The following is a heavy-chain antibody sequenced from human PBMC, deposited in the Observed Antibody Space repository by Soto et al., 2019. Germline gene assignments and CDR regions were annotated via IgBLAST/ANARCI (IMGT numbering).Heavy chain of an antibody. CDR3: AKDFTAVPGYFDY. J-gene: IGHJ4*02. Sequence: GGSLRLSCAASGFTFSSYGMHWVRQAPGKGLEWVAVISYDGSNKYYADSVKGRFTISRDNSKNTLYLQMNSLRAEDTAVYYCAKDFTAVPGYFDYWGQGTLVTVSS. V-gene: IGHV3-30*18. D-gene: IGHD5-18*01. CDR2: ISYDGSNK. CDR1: GFTFSSYG.